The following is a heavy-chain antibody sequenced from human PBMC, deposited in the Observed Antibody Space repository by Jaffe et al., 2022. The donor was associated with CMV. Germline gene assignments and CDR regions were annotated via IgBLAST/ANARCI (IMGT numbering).Heavy chain of an antibody. CDR3: AKDLVRMRTAGLGSEKFDY. CDR1: GFTFSNYA. V-gene: IGHV3-23*01. J-gene: IGHJ4*02. D-gene: IGHD2-8*02. Sequence: EVQLLESGGGLVQPGGSLRLSCAASGFTFSNYAMSWVRQAPGKGLEYVSAISTSGDGTYYAESVTGRFTISRDNSNNRLFLQMNSLRAEDTAVYYCAKDLVRMRTAGLGSEKFDYWGQGTLVTVSS. CDR2: ISTSGDGT.